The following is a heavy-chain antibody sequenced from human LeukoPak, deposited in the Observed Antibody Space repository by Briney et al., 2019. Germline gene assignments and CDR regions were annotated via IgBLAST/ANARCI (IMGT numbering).Heavy chain of an antibody. CDR2: ISYDGSNK. D-gene: IGHD3-22*01. J-gene: IGHJ4*02. V-gene: IGHV3-30-3*01. CDR3: ARDPGNYYDSSGLGLGNYYFDY. Sequence: PGGSLRLSCAASGFTFSSYAMHWVRQAPGKGLEWVAVISYDGSNKYYADSVKGRFTISRDNSKNTLYLQMNSLRAEDTAVYYCARDPGNYYDSSGLGLGNYYFDYWGQGTLVTVSS. CDR1: GFTFSSYA.